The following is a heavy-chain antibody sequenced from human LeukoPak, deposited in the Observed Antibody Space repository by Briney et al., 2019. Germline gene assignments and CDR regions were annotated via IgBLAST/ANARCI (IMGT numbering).Heavy chain of an antibody. Sequence: PGGSLRLSCAASGFTFSSYNMNWVRQAPGKGLEWVSSISNSSYIYYADSVKGRFTISRDNSKKTLYLQKNNMRTEDTAVYYCAKDILVTTLDYWGQGTMVTVSS. CDR1: GFTFSSYN. V-gene: IGHV3-21*01. D-gene: IGHD4-17*01. J-gene: IGHJ4*02. CDR3: AKDILVTTLDY. CDR2: ISNSSYI.